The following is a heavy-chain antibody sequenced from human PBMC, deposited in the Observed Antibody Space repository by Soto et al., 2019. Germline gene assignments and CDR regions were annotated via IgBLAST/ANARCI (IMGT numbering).Heavy chain of an antibody. V-gene: IGHV3-21*01. CDR1: GFTFSSYS. J-gene: IGHJ4*02. CDR3: AREGRGGYYYFDY. CDR2: ISSSSSYI. Sequence: GGSLRLSCAASGFTFSSYSMNWVRQAPGKGLEWVSSISSSSSYIYYADSVKGRFTISRDNAKNSLYLQMNSLRAEDTAVYYCAREGRGGYYYFDYWGQGTLVTVPS. D-gene: IGHD3-22*01.